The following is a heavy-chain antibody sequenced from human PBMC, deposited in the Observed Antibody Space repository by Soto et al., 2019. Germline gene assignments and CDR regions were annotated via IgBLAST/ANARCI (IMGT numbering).Heavy chain of an antibody. V-gene: IGHV3-30-3*01. J-gene: IGHJ3*02. CDR3: AKDHIAAAGFNAFDI. Sequence: VGSLSLSCTVSGFSLSTHSMHWVRQAPGKGLECVSVISHGETYKNYADSVKGRFTISIDNSKNTLYLQMSSLRPEDTAMYFCAKDHIAAAGFNAFDILGQGTMVTVSS. CDR1: GFSLSTHS. D-gene: IGHD6-13*01. CDR2: ISHGETYK.